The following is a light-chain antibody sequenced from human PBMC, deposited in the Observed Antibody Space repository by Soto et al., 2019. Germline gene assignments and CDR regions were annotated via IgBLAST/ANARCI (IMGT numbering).Light chain of an antibody. Sequence: DIQLTQSPSFLSASVGDRVTITCRASQDIISYLVWYQQKPGKAPNLLISAASTLQSGVPSRFSGSGSGTEFTLTISSLQPEDFATYYCQRFNDYPLTFGGGTKVDIK. J-gene: IGKJ4*01. CDR3: QRFNDYPLT. CDR2: AAS. CDR1: QDIISY. V-gene: IGKV1-9*01.